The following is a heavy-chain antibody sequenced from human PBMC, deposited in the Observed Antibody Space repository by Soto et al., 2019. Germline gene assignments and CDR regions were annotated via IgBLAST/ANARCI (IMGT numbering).Heavy chain of an antibody. J-gene: IGHJ4*02. Sequence: GASVKVSCKASGYTFTSYATHWVRQAPGQRLEWMGWINAGNGNTKYSQKFQGRVTITRDTSASTAYMELSSLRSEDTAVYYCARGSALPYDFWSGYLPFDYWGQGTLVTVSS. D-gene: IGHD3-3*01. V-gene: IGHV1-3*01. CDR3: ARGSALPYDFWSGYLPFDY. CDR2: INAGNGNT. CDR1: GYTFTSYA.